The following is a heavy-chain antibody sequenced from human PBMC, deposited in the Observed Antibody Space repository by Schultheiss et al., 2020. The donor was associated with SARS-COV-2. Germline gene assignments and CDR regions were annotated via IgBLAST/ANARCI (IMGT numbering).Heavy chain of an antibody. CDR2: INPNSGGT. CDR1: GYTFTSYA. J-gene: IGHJ6*02. CDR3: ARGYCSSTSCYSYADGMDV. V-gene: IGHV1-2*04. Sequence: ASVKVSCKASGYTFTSYAMHWVRQAPGQRLEWMGWINPNSGGTNYAQKFQGWVTMTRDTSTSTAYMELRSLRSDDTAVYYCARGYCSSTSCYSYADGMDVWGQGTTVTVSS. D-gene: IGHD2-2*01.